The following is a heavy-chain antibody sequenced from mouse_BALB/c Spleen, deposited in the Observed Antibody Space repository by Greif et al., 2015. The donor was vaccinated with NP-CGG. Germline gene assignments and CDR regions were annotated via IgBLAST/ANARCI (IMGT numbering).Heavy chain of an antibody. CDR1: GYTFTSYW. CDR3: VYGNYEGFAY. CDR2: INPSTGYT. J-gene: IGHJ3*01. D-gene: IGHD2-1*01. Sequence: VQLQESGAELAKPGASVKMSCKASGYTFTSYWMHWVKQRPGQGLEWIGYINPSTGYTEYNQKFKDKATLTADKSSSTAYMQLSSLTSEDSAVYYCVYGNYEGFAYWGQGTLVTVSA. V-gene: IGHV1-7*01.